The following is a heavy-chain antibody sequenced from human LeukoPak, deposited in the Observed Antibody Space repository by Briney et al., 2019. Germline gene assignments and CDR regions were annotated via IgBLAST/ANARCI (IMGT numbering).Heavy chain of an antibody. D-gene: IGHD6-19*01. CDR2: IYSVGGT. J-gene: IGHJ4*02. Sequence: PGGSLRLSCAASGFIVSTNYMIWVRQAPGKGLEWVSVIYSVGGTYYADSVGGRFTISRDNSKNMLYLQMNSLRAGDTAVYYCARDTPAGDFEYWGQGTLVTVSS. V-gene: IGHV3-53*01. CDR1: GFIVSTNY. CDR3: ARDTPAGDFEY.